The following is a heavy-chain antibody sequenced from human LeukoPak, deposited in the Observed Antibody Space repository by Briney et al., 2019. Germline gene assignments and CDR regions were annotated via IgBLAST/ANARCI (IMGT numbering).Heavy chain of an antibody. CDR1: GGSISSYY. CDR2: IYYSGST. D-gene: IGHD4/OR15-4a*01. J-gene: IGHJ4*02. CDR3: VRESFGASY. V-gene: IGHV4-59*08. Sequence: SETLSLTCTVSGGSISSYYWSWIRQPPGKGLEWIGYIYYSGSTNYNPSLKSRVIIPVDTSKNQFSLKLTSVTAADTAVYYCVRESFGASYWGQGTLVTVSS.